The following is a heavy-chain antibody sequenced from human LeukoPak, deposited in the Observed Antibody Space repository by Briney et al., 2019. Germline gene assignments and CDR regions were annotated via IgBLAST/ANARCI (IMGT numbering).Heavy chain of an antibody. CDR1: GGSFSGYY. Sequence: PSETLSLTCAVYGGSFSGYYWSWVRQPPGKGLGWIGEINHSGNTNYNPSLKSRVTISVDTSKNQFSLKLRSVTAADTAVYYCARGGSSWYARFDYWGQGTLVTVSS. CDR3: ARGGSSWYARFDY. V-gene: IGHV4-34*01. CDR2: INHSGNT. J-gene: IGHJ4*02. D-gene: IGHD6-13*01.